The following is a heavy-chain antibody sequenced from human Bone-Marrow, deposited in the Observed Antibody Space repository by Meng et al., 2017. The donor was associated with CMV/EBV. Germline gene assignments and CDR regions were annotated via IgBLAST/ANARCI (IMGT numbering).Heavy chain of an antibody. CDR1: GFTFSDYY. Sequence: CAASGFTFSDYYMSWLRQAPGKGLEWVSYISSSGSTIYYADSVKGRFTISRDNAKNSLYLQMNSLRAEDTAVYYCAREVASGIFGVDYWGQGTLVTVSS. J-gene: IGHJ4*02. V-gene: IGHV3-11*04. CDR2: ISSSGSTI. D-gene: IGHD3-3*02. CDR3: AREVASGIFGVDY.